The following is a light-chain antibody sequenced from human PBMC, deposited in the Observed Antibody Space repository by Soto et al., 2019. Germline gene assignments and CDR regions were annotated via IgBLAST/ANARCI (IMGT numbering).Light chain of an antibody. CDR3: AAWDDSLSGPGV. Sequence: QSVLTQPPSASGTPGQRVTISCSGSSSNIGSNYVYWYQQLPGTAPKLLIYRNNQRPSGVPDRCSGSKSGTSASLAISGLRSEDEADYYCAAWDDSLSGPGVFGGGTKVTVL. CDR2: RNN. CDR1: SSNIGSNY. J-gene: IGLJ3*02. V-gene: IGLV1-47*01.